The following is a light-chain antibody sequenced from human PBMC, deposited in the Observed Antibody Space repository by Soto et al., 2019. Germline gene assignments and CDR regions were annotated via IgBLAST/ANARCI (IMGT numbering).Light chain of an antibody. CDR3: QQYNSYSRT. Sequence: VQMTQSPSTLSASVGDKVTITCRASQSISSWVAWYQQKPGKAPKLLIYKASSLESGVPSRFSGSGSGTEFTLTISSLQPDDFATYYCQQYNSYSRTFGQGTKVDI. CDR2: KAS. CDR1: QSISSW. V-gene: IGKV1-5*03. J-gene: IGKJ1*01.